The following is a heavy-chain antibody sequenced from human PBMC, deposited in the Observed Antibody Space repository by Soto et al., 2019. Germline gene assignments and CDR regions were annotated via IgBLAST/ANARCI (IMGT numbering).Heavy chain of an antibody. V-gene: IGHV3-15*01. CDR2: IKSKTDGGTT. Sequence: GGSLRLSCAASGFTFSNAWMSWVRQAPGKGLEWVGRIKSKTDGGTTDYAAPVKGRFTISRDDSKNTLYLQMNSLKTEDTAVYYCTKETKVTRDFDYWGQGTRVTVSS. CDR3: TKETKVTRDFDY. D-gene: IGHD4-17*01. CDR1: GFTFSNAW. J-gene: IGHJ4*02.